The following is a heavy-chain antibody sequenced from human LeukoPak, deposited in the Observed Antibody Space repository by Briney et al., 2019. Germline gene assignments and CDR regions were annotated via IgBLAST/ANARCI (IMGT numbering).Heavy chain of an antibody. J-gene: IGHJ5*02. D-gene: IGHD3-22*01. Sequence: ASVKVSCKASGYTFTSYYMHWVRQAPGQGLEWMGIINPSGGSTSYAQKFQGRVTMTRDTSTSTVYMELSSLRSEDTAVNYCARVWVPQDYYDSSGYSLDPWGQGTLVTVSS. CDR3: ARVWVPQDYYDSSGYSLDP. CDR1: GYTFTSYY. CDR2: INPSGGST. V-gene: IGHV1-46*03.